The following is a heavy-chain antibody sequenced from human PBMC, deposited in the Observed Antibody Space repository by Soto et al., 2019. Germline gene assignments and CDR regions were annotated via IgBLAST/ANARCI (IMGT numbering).Heavy chain of an antibody. CDR3: ARVPSLRFLEWFPSYGMDV. Sequence: SETLSLTCTVSGGSISSGDYYWSWIRQPPGKGLEWIGYIYYSGSTYYNPSPKSRVTISVDTSKNQFSLKLSSVTAADTAVYYCARVPSLRFLEWFPSYGMDVWGQGTTVTVSS. J-gene: IGHJ6*02. V-gene: IGHV4-30-4*01. CDR1: GGSISSGDYY. CDR2: IYYSGST. D-gene: IGHD3-3*01.